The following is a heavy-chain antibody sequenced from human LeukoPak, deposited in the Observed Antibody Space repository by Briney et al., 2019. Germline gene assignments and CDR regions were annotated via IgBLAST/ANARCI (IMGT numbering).Heavy chain of an antibody. CDR3: AIGGTYGSGS. Sequence: GGSLRLSCAASGFTFANTWMHWVRQAPGKGLVWVSLINNDGSTTNYADSMKGRFTISRDNAKNTVYLQMNSLGAEDTAVYYCAIGGTYGSGSWGQGTRVTVSS. J-gene: IGHJ4*02. CDR2: INNDGSTT. D-gene: IGHD3-10*01. CDR1: GFTFANTW. V-gene: IGHV3-74*01.